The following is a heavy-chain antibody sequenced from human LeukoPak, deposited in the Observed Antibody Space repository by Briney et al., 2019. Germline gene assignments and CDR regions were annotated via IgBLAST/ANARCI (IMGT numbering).Heavy chain of an antibody. J-gene: IGHJ4*02. CDR1: GGSISSYY. D-gene: IGHD6-6*01. V-gene: IGHV4-59*01. CDR2: IYYSGST. CDR3: ARWRRRAARHFDY. Sequence: SETLSLTCTVSGGSISSYYWSWIRQPPGKGLEWIGYIYYSGSTNYNPSLKSRVTISVDTSKNQFSLKLSSVTAADTAVYYCARWRRRAARHFDYWGQGTLVTVSS.